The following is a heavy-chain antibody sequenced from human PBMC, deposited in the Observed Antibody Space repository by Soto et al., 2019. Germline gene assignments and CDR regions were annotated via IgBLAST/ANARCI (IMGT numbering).Heavy chain of an antibody. V-gene: IGHV1-69*04. Sequence: SVKVSCKASGGTFSSYTISWVRQAPGQGLEWMGRIIPILGIANYAQKFQGRVTITADKSTSTAYMELSSLRSEDTAVYYWAREVEWGDLNGSDPWGQGTLGTGSS. CDR1: GGTFSSYT. CDR2: IIPILGIA. J-gene: IGHJ5*02. CDR3: AREVEWGDLNGSDP. D-gene: IGHD1-26*01.